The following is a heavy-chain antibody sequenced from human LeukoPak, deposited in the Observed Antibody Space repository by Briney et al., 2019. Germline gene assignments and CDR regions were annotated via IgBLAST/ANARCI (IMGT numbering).Heavy chain of an antibody. D-gene: IGHD3-10*01. CDR3: AREAPDYYGSGSLGYMDV. Sequence: PGGSLRLSCAASGFTFSSYDMHWVRQATGKGLEWVSAIGTVGDTYYPGSVKGRFTISRENAKNSLYLQMNSLRAGDTAVYYCAREAPDYYGSGSLGYMDVWGKGTTVTVSS. V-gene: IGHV3-13*01. CDR2: IGTVGDT. CDR1: GFTFSSYD. J-gene: IGHJ6*03.